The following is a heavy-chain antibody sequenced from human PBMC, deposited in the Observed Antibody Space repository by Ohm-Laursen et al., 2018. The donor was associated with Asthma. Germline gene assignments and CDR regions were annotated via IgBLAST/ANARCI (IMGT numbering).Heavy chain of an antibody. J-gene: IGHJ4*02. V-gene: IGHV3-7*05. Sequence: GSLRLSCAASGFTFSSYWMSWVRQAPGKGLEWVANIKQDGSEKYYVDSVDGRFTISRDNAKNSLYLQMNSLRAEDTAVYYCATNLPYEAENYWGQGTLVTVSS. CDR2: IKQDGSEK. D-gene: IGHD3-16*01. CDR1: GFTFSSYW. CDR3: ATNLPYEAENY.